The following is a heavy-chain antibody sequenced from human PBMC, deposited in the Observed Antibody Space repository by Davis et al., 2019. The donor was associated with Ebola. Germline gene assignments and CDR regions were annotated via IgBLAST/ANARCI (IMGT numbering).Heavy chain of an antibody. D-gene: IGHD3-22*01. V-gene: IGHV4-59*08. Sequence: MPSETLSLTCTVSGGSISSYYWSWIRQPPGKGLEWIGYIYYSGSTNYNLSLKSRVTISVDTSKNQFSLKLSSVTAADTAVYYCARRGYYYDSSGYYPGAFDIWGQGTMVTVSS. CDR1: GGSISSYY. J-gene: IGHJ3*02. CDR2: IYYSGST. CDR3: ARRGYYYDSSGYYPGAFDI.